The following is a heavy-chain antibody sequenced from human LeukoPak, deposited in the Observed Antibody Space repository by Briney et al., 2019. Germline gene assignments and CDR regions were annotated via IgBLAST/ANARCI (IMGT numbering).Heavy chain of an antibody. CDR2: ISSSGDRT. J-gene: IGHJ4*02. Sequence: PGGSLRLSCAASGFTFSIYAMSWVRQAPGRGPEWVSAISSSGDRTYYADSVKGRFTISRDNSKNTLYLQMNSLRAEDTAIYYCAKDVDYGDYVVYWGQGTLVTVSS. CDR1: GFTFSIYA. V-gene: IGHV3-23*01. CDR3: AKDVDYGDYVVY. D-gene: IGHD4-17*01.